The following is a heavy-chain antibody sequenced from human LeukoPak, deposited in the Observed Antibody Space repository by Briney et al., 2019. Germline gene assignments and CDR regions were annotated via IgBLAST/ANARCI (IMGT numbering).Heavy chain of an antibody. V-gene: IGHV4-59*08. D-gene: IGHD4-17*01. CDR1: GGPISTYQ. J-gene: IGHJ5*02. Sequence: SETLSLTCTVSGGPISTYQWSWIRQPPGKRLEWIGYIYYTGSTNYNPSLRSRVTISLDTSKNQFSLRVNSVTAADTAVYYCARRTTVTPNWFDPWGQGTLVTVSS. CDR2: IYYTGST. CDR3: ARRTTVTPNWFDP.